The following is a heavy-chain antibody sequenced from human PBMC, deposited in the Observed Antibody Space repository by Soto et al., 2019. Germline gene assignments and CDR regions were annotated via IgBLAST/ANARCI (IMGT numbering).Heavy chain of an antibody. Sequence: QVQLQQWGAGLLKPSETLSLTCAVYGGSFSGYYWSWIRQPPGKGLEWIGEINHSGSTNYNPSLKSRVTISVDTSKNQFSLKLSSVTAADTAVYYCARGPPYSSSWYYHYYYYGMDVW. J-gene: IGHJ6*01. D-gene: IGHD6-13*01. CDR1: GGSFSGYY. CDR3: ARGPPYSSSWYYHYYYYGMDV. CDR2: INHSGST. V-gene: IGHV4-34*01.